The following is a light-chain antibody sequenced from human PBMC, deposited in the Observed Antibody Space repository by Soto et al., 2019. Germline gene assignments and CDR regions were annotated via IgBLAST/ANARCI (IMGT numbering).Light chain of an antibody. CDR2: EVF. CDR3: CSYAGRATYV. Sequence: QSAVTQPACVSGSPGQSITISCTGPSSDVGSYNLVSWYQQYPGKAPKLIIFEVFKRPSGVSHRFSGSKSGNTASLTISGLQAEDEANYYCCSYAGRATYVFGGGTKLTVL. CDR1: SSDVGSYNL. J-gene: IGLJ2*01. V-gene: IGLV2-23*02.